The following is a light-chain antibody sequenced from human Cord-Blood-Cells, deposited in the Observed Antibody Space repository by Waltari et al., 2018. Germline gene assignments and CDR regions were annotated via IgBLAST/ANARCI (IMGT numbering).Light chain of an antibody. CDR3: QQYRSSPRT. CDR1: QSVSSSY. V-gene: IGKV3-20*01. CDR2: GAS. J-gene: IGKJ1*01. Sequence: EIVLTQSPGTLSLSPGERATLSCRASQSVSSSYLAWYQQKPGQAPRLLIYGASSRATGIPDRFSGSWSGTDFTLTISRLEPEDFAVYYCQQYRSSPRTFGQGTKVEIK.